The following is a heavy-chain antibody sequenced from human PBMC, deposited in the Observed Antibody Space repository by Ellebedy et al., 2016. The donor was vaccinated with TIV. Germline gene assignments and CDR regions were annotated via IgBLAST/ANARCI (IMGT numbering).Heavy chain of an antibody. V-gene: IGHV2-70*11. CDR3: ARAIVAKVPYYYYYGMDV. D-gene: IGHD5-12*01. J-gene: IGHJ6*02. CDR1: GFSLSTSGMC. Sequence: SGPTLVKPPQTLTLTCTFSGFSLSTSGMCVSWIRQPPGKALEWLARIDWDDDKYYSTSLKTRLTISKDTSKNQVVLTMTNMDPGDTATFYCARAIVAKVPYYYYYGMDVWGQGTTVSVSS. CDR2: IDWDDDK.